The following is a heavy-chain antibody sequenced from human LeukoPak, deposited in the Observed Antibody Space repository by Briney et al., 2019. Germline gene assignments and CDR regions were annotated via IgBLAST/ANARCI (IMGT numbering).Heavy chain of an antibody. CDR2: INQNGGEK. Sequence: GGSLRLSCAVSGFTFSDYWMNWVRQAPGKGLEWVASINQNGGEKSYADSVKGRFTISRDNPKNSLYLQMSSLRAEDTAVDYCSRDGTAAGLYFDLWGQGTLVTVSS. CDR3: SRDGTAAGLYFDL. J-gene: IGHJ4*02. CDR1: GFTFSDYW. V-gene: IGHV3-7*01. D-gene: IGHD6-13*01.